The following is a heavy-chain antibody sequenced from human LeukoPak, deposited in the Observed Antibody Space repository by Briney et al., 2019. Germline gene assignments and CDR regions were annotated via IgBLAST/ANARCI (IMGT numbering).Heavy chain of an antibody. CDR1: GYTFTSYY. D-gene: IGHD1-7*01. V-gene: IGHV1-46*01. CDR2: INPSGGST. J-gene: IGHJ4*02. Sequence: ASVKVSCKASGYTFTSYYMHWVRQAPGQGLEWMGIINPSGGSTSYAQKFQGRVIMTRDMSTSTVYMELSSLRSEDTAVYYCARDSAGTIDYWGQGTLVTVSS. CDR3: ARDSAGTIDY.